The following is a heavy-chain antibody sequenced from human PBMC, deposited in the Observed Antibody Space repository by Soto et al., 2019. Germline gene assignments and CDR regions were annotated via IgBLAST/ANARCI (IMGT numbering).Heavy chain of an antibody. V-gene: IGHV3-11*01. CDR1: GFTFSDYY. D-gene: IGHD1-1*01. Sequence: QVQLVESGGGLVKPGGSLRLSCAASGFTFSDYYMSWIRQAPGKGLEWVSYISSSGSTIYYADSVKGRFTISRDNAKKSLNLQKNRLGAEHTGVYYRARAPATGYTFGVAVGYWGQGTLVTVSS. CDR3: ARAPATGYTFGVAVGY. CDR2: ISSSGSTI. J-gene: IGHJ4*02.